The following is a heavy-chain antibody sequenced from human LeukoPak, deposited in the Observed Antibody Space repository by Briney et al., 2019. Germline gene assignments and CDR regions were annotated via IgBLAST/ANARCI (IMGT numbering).Heavy chain of an antibody. CDR1: GFRFSDYT. CDR2: ISFTASI. D-gene: IGHD1-1*01. CDR3: ARAGTPGSVDY. V-gene: IGHV3-69-1*01. Sequence: GGSLRLSCAASGFRFSDYTMNWVRQTPGRGLEWVASISFTASIKYAESVKGRFTISRDNAKNSLFLHLNGLKAEDTAVYYCARAGTPGSVDYWGQGTLVTVSS. J-gene: IGHJ4*02.